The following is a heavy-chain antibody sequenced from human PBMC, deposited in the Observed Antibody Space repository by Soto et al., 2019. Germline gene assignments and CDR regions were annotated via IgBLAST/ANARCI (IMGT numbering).Heavy chain of an antibody. J-gene: IGHJ6*02. CDR3: ARDSGVYYYYGMDV. CDR2: IWYDGINK. CDR1: GFTFSSYC. V-gene: IGHV3-33*01. Sequence: PGGSLRLSCAASGFTFSSYCIHWVRQAPGKGLEWVAVIWYDGINKYYADSVKGRFTISRDNSKNTLYLQMNSLRAEDTAVYYCARDSGVYYYYGMDVWGQGTTVTVSS. D-gene: IGHD1-26*01.